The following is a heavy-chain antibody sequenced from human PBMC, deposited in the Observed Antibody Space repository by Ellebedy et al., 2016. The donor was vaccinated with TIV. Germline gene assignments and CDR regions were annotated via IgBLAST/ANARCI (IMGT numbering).Heavy chain of an antibody. CDR3: ARGGGYNDGQVAFDS. J-gene: IGHJ4*02. V-gene: IGHV3-66*01. CDR1: GFTVTNNY. Sequence: PGGSLRLSCAVSGFTVTNNYMSWVRQAPGKGLEWVSIVYDNNRTYYADSVEGRFTISRDNFKNTLYLQMNSLRAEDTAVYYCARGGGYNDGQVAFDSWGQGTLVTVSS. D-gene: IGHD6-19*01. CDR2: VYDNNRT.